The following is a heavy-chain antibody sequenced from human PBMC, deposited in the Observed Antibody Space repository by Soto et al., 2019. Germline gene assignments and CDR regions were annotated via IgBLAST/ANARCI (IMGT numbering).Heavy chain of an antibody. CDR2: INPSGGST. J-gene: IGHJ3*02. D-gene: IGHD3-16*02. CDR1: GYTFTSYH. Sequence: ASVKVSCKASGYTFTSYHMHWVRQAPGQGLEWMGIINPSGGSTSYAQKFQGRVIMTRDTSTTTVYMELSSLRSEDTAVYYCARDMGFGGVIVVDAFDIWGQGTMVTVSS. CDR3: ARDMGFGGVIVVDAFDI. V-gene: IGHV1-46*01.